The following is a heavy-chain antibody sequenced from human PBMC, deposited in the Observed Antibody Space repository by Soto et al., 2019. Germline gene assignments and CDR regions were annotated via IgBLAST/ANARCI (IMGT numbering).Heavy chain of an antibody. Sequence: QVQLVQSGAEVRQPGASVKVSCKASGYTFTNHDINWVRQASGQGLEWMGWMNPDSGKTYYVEKFQGRVTMTRDTSTNTAYLELTSLKSDDTAVFYCAIYTTPFSYFDYWGQGSLVTVSS. CDR3: AIYTTPFSYFDY. CDR2: MNPDSGKT. J-gene: IGHJ4*02. V-gene: IGHV1-8*01. D-gene: IGHD4-4*01. CDR1: GYTFTNHD.